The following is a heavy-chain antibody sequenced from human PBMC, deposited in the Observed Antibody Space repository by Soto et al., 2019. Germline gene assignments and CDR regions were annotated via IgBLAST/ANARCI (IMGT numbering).Heavy chain of an antibody. CDR2: INTGNGNT. V-gene: IGHV1-3*04. Sequence: ASVKVSCKTSGYTFTSYAMHWVRQAPGQRLEWMGWINTGNGNTKYSQRFQGRVTITKDTSASTAYMELSSLRSEDTAVYFCARGGATPFFYYFDSWGQGTLVTVSS. CDR3: ARGGATPFFYYFDS. J-gene: IGHJ4*02. D-gene: IGHD1-26*01. CDR1: GYTFTSYA.